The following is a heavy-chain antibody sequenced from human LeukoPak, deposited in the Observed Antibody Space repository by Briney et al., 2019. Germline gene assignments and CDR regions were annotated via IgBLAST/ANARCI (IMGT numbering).Heavy chain of an antibody. CDR2: ISYDGSNK. J-gene: IGHJ4*02. CDR1: GLTFSGYA. CDR3: ITTERDRDY. V-gene: IGHV3-30-3*01. Sequence: GGSLRLSCAASGLTFSGYAMHWVRQAPGKGLEWVAVISYDGSNKYYADSVKGRFTISRDNSKNTLYLQMNSLRAEDTAVYYCITTERDRDYWGQGTLVTVSS. D-gene: IGHD4-11*01.